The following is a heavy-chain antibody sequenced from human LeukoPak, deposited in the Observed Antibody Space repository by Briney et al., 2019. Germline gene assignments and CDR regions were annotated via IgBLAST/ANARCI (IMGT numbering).Heavy chain of an antibody. CDR2: ISSSSSTI. J-gene: IGHJ4*02. Sequence: GGSLRLSCAASGFTFSSYSMNWVRQAPGKGLEWVSYISSSSSTIYYADSVKGRFTISRDNAKNSLYLQMNSLRAEDTAVYYCARVGYSYGYGVDYWGQGTLVTVSS. CDR3: ARVGYSYGYGVDY. V-gene: IGHV3-48*01. D-gene: IGHD5-18*01. CDR1: GFTFSSYS.